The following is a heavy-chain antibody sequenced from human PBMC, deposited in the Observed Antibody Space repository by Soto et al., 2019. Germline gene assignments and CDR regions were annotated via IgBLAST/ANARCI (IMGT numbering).Heavy chain of an antibody. J-gene: IGHJ4*02. V-gene: IGHV3-48*01. CDR1: GFTFSSYS. D-gene: IGHD3-10*01. Sequence: GGSLRLSCAASGFTFSSYSMNWVRQAPGKGLEWVSYISSSSSTIYYADSVKGRFTISRDNAKNSLYLQMNSLRAEDTAVYYCARGITMVRGVIPNPYFDYWGQGTLVTVSS. CDR3: ARGITMVRGVIPNPYFDY. CDR2: ISSSSSTI.